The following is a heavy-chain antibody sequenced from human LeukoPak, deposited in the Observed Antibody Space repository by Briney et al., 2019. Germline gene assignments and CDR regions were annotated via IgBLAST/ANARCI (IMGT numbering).Heavy chain of an antibody. V-gene: IGHV3-33*01. CDR3: ARDDALGDNALDI. D-gene: IGHD3-16*01. CDR2: ILNDGSQE. CDR1: GFTFSSYG. J-gene: IGHJ3*02. Sequence: GGSLRLSCAASGFTFSSYGMHWVRQAPGKGREGVAVILNDGSQEKYADSVKGRFTISRDNSKNTLFLRMNSLRAEDTAVYYCARDDALGDNALDIWGQGTMVTVSS.